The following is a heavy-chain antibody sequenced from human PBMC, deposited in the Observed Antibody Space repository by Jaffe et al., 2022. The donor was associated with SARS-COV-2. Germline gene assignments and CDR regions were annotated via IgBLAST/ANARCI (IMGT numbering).Heavy chain of an antibody. CDR1: GFTFSSYA. J-gene: IGHJ4*02. CDR3: AKLSFPSCGGDCYGTVDY. V-gene: IGHV3-23*01. Sequence: EVQLLESGGGLVQPGGSLRLSCAASGFTFSSYAMSWVRQAPGKGLEWVSAISGSGGSTYYADSVKGRFTISRDNSKNTLYLQMNSLRAEDTAVYYCAKLSFPSCGGDCYGTVDYWGQGTLVTVSS. D-gene: IGHD2-21*02. CDR2: ISGSGGST.